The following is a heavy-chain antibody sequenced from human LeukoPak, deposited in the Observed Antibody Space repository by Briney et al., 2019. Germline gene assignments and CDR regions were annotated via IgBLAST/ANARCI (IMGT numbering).Heavy chain of an antibody. V-gene: IGHV4-30-2*01. CDR2: ISHSGPT. CDR3: ARLGPHLDY. Sequence: PSETLSLTCAVSGGSISSGGYSWSWIRQPPGKGLEWIGSISHSGPTYYTPSLKSRVTISIDRSRNQFSLKLTSVTAADTAVYYCARLGPHLDYWGQGTLVTVS. CDR1: GGSISSGGYS. J-gene: IGHJ4*02. D-gene: IGHD7-27*01.